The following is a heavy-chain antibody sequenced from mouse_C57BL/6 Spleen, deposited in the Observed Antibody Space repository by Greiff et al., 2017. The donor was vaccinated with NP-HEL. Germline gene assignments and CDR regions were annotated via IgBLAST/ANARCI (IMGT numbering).Heavy chain of an antibody. CDR2: IYPGDGDT. V-gene: IGHV1-80*01. D-gene: IGHD1-1*01. CDR1: GYAFSSYW. J-gene: IGHJ2*01. CDR3: ARWITTGGYFDY. Sequence: VQLQQSGAELVKPGASVKISCKASGYAFSSYWMNWVKQRPGKGLEWIGQIYPGDGDTNYNGKFKGKATLTADKSSSTAYMQLSSLTSEDSAVYFCARWITTGGYFDYWGQGTTLTVSS.